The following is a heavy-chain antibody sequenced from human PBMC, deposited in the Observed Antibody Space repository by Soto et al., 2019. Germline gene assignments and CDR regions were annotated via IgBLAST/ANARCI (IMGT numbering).Heavy chain of an antibody. V-gene: IGHV3-9*01. J-gene: IGHJ6*02. CDR1: GFTFDDYA. CDR2: ISWNSGTI. D-gene: IGHD6-19*01. Sequence: EVQLVESGGGLVQPGRSLRLSCAASGFTFDDYARHWVRQAPGKGLEWVSGISWNSGTIGYADSVKGRFTISRDNAKNSLYLQMNSLRAEDTALYYCAKDSGSGRYHYYYGMDVWGQGTTVTVSS. CDR3: AKDSGSGRYHYYYGMDV.